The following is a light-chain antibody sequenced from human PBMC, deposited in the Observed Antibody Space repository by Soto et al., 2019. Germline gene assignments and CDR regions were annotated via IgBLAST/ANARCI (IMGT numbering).Light chain of an antibody. V-gene: IGKV1-5*01. CDR2: DAS. CDR3: QQYHSYWT. J-gene: IGKJ1*01. Sequence: DFQMTQSPSTLSASVGDRVTITCRASQNIRSRLAWFQQKPGKAPKLLIYDASSLESGVPQRFMGSVSGTEFILTTGGFETDVFSTCYLQQYHSYWTFGQGTKVE. CDR1: QNIRSR.